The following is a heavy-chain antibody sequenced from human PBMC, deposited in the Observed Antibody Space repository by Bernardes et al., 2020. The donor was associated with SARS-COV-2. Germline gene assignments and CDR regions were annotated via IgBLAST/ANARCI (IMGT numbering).Heavy chain of an antibody. CDR3: AKVYCSSTSCYIGWSGDDRGEFDY. V-gene: IGHV3-23*01. CDR2: ISGSGGST. Sequence: GSLRLSCAASGFTFSSYAMSWVRQAPGKGLEWVSAISGSGGSTYYADSVKGRFTISRDNSKNTLYLQMNSLRAEDTAVYYCAKVYCSSTSCYIGWSGDDRGEFDYWGQGTLVTVSS. D-gene: IGHD2-2*02. CDR1: GFTFSSYA. J-gene: IGHJ4*02.